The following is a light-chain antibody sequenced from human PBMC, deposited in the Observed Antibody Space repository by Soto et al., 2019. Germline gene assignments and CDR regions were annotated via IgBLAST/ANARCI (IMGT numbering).Light chain of an antibody. Sequence: QSVLTQPPSVSGAPGQRVTISCTWSSSNIGAGSDVHWYQQLPGTAPKLLIYGNSNRPSGVPDRFSGSKSGTSASLAISGLQADDEADYYCQSYDSSLSEGVFGGGTKLTVL. CDR1: SSNIGAGSD. CDR3: QSYDSSLSEGV. V-gene: IGLV1-40*01. J-gene: IGLJ2*01. CDR2: GNS.